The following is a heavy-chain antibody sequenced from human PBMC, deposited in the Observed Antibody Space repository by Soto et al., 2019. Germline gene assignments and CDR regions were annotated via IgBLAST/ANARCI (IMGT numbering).Heavy chain of an antibody. CDR2: INASGGST. D-gene: IGHD4-4*01. V-gene: IGHV1-46*03. Sequence: GASVKVSCKASGYTFTSYTMHWVRQAPGQRLEWMGIINASGGSTSYSQKFQGRVTMTRDTSTSTVYMELSSLRSEDTAVYYCARDRHSNSYYFDYWGQGTLVTVSS. J-gene: IGHJ4*02. CDR3: ARDRHSNSYYFDY. CDR1: GYTFTSYT.